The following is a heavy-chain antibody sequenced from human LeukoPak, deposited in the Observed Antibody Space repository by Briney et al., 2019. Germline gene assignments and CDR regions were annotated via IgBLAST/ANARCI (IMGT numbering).Heavy chain of an antibody. CDR3: VGESLEPRTNFDH. D-gene: IGHD1-14*01. V-gene: IGHV3-64D*06. CDR1: GFTLTSHV. Sequence: GGSLRLSCSASGFTLTSHVMHWVRQAPGKGLQYVSGISMNVQTTYYAGSVKGRFTISRDSSKNTVYLQMNSLTAEDTPVYYCVGESLEPRTNFDHWGHGPLV. J-gene: IGHJ4*03. CDR2: ISMNVQTT.